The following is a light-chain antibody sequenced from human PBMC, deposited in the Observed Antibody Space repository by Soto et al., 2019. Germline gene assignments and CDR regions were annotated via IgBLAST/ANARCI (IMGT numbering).Light chain of an antibody. CDR3: QSYDSSLSGGV. J-gene: IGLJ1*01. V-gene: IGLV1-40*01. Sequence: QSVLTQPPSVSGAPGQRVTISCTGSSSNIGTGYDIHWYQQVPGTAPKLLIYGNSNRPSGVPDRFSGSKSGTSASLAITGLQAEDEAVYYCQSYDSSLSGGVFGTGTKVTVL. CDR1: SSNIGTGYD. CDR2: GNS.